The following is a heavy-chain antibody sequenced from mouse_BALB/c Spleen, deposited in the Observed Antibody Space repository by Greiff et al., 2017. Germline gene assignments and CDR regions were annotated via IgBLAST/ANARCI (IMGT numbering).Heavy chain of an antibody. J-gene: IGHJ1*01. CDR3: TREIYGSRLYFDV. D-gene: IGHD1-1*01. CDR1: GFTFSSYT. V-gene: IGHV5-6-4*01. Sequence: EVQGVESGGGLVKPGGSLKLSCAASGFTFSSYTMSWVRQTPEKRLEWVATISSGGSYTYYPDSVKGRFTISRDNAKNTLYLQMSSLKSEDTAMYYCTREIYGSRLYFDVWGAGTTVTVSS. CDR2: ISSGGSYT.